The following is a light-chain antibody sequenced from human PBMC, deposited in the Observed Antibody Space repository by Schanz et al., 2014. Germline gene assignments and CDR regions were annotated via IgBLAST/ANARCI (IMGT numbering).Light chain of an antibody. CDR2: WAS. CDR1: QTVLYNSNNRNS. Sequence: DIVMTQSPDSLAVSLGERATIHCKSSQTVLYNSNNRNSLAWYQQKPGQPPNLLIYWASTRESGVPDRFSGRGSGTDFTLTSSSLQAEDGAVYYGQQYKSIPPTFGQGPKREIK. J-gene: IGKJ2*01. V-gene: IGKV4-1*01. CDR3: QQYKSIPPT.